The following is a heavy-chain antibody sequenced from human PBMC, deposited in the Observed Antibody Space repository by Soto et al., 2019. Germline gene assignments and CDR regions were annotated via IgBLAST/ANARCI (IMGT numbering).Heavy chain of an antibody. J-gene: IGHJ4*02. CDR2: IYYSGST. CDR3: ARTLPITTFDY. CDR1: GGSIGSGGYY. V-gene: IGHV4-31*03. D-gene: IGHD4-4*01. Sequence: SETLSLTCTVSGGSIGSGGYYWSWIRQHPGKGLEWIGYIYYSGSTYYKQSLKSRVTISLVTSKNQFSLKLSSVTAADTAVYYCARTLPITTFDYWGQGTLVTVSS.